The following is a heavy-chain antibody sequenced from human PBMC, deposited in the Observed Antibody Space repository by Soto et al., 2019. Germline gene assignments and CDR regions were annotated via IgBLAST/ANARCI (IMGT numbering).Heavy chain of an antibody. CDR3: ARGPYCTNGVCYCDY. J-gene: IGHJ4*02. D-gene: IGHD2-8*01. Sequence: ASVKVSCKASGYTFTGYYMHWVRQAPGQGLGWMGWINPNSGGTNYAQKFQGWVTMTRDTSISTAYMELSRLRSDDTAVYYCARGPYCTNGVCYCDYWGQGTLVTVSS. CDR2: INPNSGGT. CDR1: GYTFTGYY. V-gene: IGHV1-2*04.